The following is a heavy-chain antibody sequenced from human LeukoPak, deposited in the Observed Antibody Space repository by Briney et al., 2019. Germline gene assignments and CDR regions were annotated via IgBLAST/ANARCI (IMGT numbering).Heavy chain of an antibody. CDR2: ISGSGGST. D-gene: IGHD3-10*01. V-gene: IGHV3-23*01. CDR1: GFTFSIYA. CDR3: AKSTGLWLGELSFDY. Sequence: PSGGSLRLSCAASGFTFSIYAMSWVRQAPGKGLEWVSAISGSGGSTYYADSVKGRFTISRDNSKNTLYLQMNSLRAEGTAVYYCAKSTGLWLGELSFDYWGQGTLVTVSS. J-gene: IGHJ4*02.